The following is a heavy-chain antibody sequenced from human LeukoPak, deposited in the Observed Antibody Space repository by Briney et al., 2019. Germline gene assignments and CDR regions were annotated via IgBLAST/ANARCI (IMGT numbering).Heavy chain of an antibody. J-gene: IGHJ5*02. CDR2: ISAYNGNP. D-gene: IGHD2-2*01. CDR3: ARGGSSSTSYSRVWGRGGNWFDP. V-gene: IGHV1-18*01. Sequence: ASVKVSCKASGYTLTSYGISWVRQAPGQGLEWMGWISAYNGNPNYAQKLQGRVTMTTDTSTSTAYMELRSLRSDDTAVYCCARGGSSSTSYSRVWGRGGNWFDPWGQGTLVTVSS. CDR1: GYTLTSYG.